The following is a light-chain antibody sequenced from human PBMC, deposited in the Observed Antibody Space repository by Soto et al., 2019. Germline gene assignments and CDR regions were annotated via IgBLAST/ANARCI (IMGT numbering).Light chain of an antibody. Sequence: EIVMTQSPATLSVSPGERATLSCRASQSVSRNVAWYQQKPGQAPRLLMYGASTRATGIPARFSGSGSGTEFKLTISSLRYEDFAVYYCQQYNNWPPLYTFGQGTKLEIK. J-gene: IGKJ2*01. CDR2: GAS. CDR1: QSVSRN. CDR3: QQYNNWPPLYT. V-gene: IGKV3-15*01.